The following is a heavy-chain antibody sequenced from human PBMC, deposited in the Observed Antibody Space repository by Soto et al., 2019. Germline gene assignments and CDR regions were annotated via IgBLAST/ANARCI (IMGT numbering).Heavy chain of an antibody. CDR3: ARDGDDYSNSAGWFDP. V-gene: IGHV1-69*05. Sequence: SVKVSCKASGGTFSSYAISWVRQAPGQGLEWMGGIIPIFGTANYAQKFQGRVTMTTDTSTSTAYMELRSLRSDDTAVYYCARDGDDYSNSAGWFDPWGQGTLVTVSS. D-gene: IGHD4-4*01. J-gene: IGHJ5*02. CDR2: IIPIFGTA. CDR1: GGTFSSYA.